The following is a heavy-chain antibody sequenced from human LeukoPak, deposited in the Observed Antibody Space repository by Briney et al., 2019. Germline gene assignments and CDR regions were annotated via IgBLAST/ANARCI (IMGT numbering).Heavy chain of an antibody. Sequence: GRSLRLSCAASGFTFSSYGMHWVRQAPGKGLEWVAVIWYDGSNKYYADSVKGRFTISRDNSKNTLYLQMNSLRAEDTAMYYCAKDLLSGELGNWGQGTMVTVSS. V-gene: IGHV3-33*06. CDR2: IWYDGSNK. CDR1: GFTFSSYG. J-gene: IGHJ3*01. D-gene: IGHD7-27*01. CDR3: AKDLLSGELGN.